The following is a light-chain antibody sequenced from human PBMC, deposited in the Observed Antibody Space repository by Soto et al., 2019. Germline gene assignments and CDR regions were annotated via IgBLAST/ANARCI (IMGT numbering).Light chain of an antibody. Sequence: QSALTQPASVSGSPGQSIIISCTGTSSDDGGYNYVSWYQQHPGKAPKLMIYDVTNRPSGVSNRFSGSKSGNTASLTISGLQAEDEADYYCSSYTSISTPLVFGGGTKVTVL. J-gene: IGLJ3*02. CDR1: SSDDGGYNY. CDR3: SSYTSISTPLV. CDR2: DVT. V-gene: IGLV2-14*01.